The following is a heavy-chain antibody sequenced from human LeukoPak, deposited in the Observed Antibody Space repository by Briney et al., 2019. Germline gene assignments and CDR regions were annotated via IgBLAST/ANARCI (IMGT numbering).Heavy chain of an antibody. J-gene: IGHJ4*02. CDR2: IYTSGST. V-gene: IGHV4-4*07. D-gene: IGHD6-19*01. CDR1: GGSISSYY. CDR3: ARGATGYSSGWPFDH. Sequence: SETLSLTCTVSGGSISSYYWSWIRQPAGKGLEWIGRIYTSGSTNYNPSLKSRVTMSVDTSKNQFSLKLSSVTAADTAVYYCARGATGYSSGWPFDHWGQGTLVIVSS.